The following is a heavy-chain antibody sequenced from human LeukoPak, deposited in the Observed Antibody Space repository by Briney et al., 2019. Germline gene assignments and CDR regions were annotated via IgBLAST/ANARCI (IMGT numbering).Heavy chain of an antibody. Sequence: PGGSLRLSCAASGFIFSDYGMHWVRQAPGKGLEWVAIIWYDGSNKNYADSVKGRFTIFRDNSKNTLYLQMNTLRAEDTAIYYCAKDGGTVGATTHWYSGLWGRGTLVTVSS. V-gene: IGHV3-33*06. CDR1: GFIFSDYG. CDR3: AKDGGTVGATTHWYSGL. CDR2: IWYDGSNK. J-gene: IGHJ2*01. D-gene: IGHD1-26*01.